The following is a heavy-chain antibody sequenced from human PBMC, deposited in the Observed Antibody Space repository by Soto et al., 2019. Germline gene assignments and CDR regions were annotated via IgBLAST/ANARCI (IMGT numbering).Heavy chain of an antibody. Sequence: QLQLQESGSGLVKPSQTLSLTCAVSGGSISSGGYSWSWIRQPPGKGLEWIGYIYHSGSTYYNPSLKSRVTISVARSNNPLSLKLSSVTAADTAVYYCARDYGDYVFDYWGQGTLVTVSS. J-gene: IGHJ4*02. CDR3: ARDYGDYVFDY. D-gene: IGHD4-17*01. V-gene: IGHV4-30-2*01. CDR1: GGSISSGGYS. CDR2: IYHSGST.